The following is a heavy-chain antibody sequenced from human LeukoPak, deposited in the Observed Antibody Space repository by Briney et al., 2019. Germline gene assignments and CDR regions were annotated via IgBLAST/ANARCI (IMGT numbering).Heavy chain of an antibody. V-gene: IGHV3-11*04. D-gene: IGHD5-18*01. CDR2: ISSSGSTI. CDR3: ARDSDTAMVTVDY. Sequence: NPGGSLRLSCAASGFTFSDYYMSWIRQAPGKGLEWVPYISSSGSTIYYADSVRGRFTISRDNAKNSLYLQMNSLRAEDTAVYYCARDSDTAMVTVDYWGQGTLVTVSS. CDR1: GFTFSDYY. J-gene: IGHJ4*02.